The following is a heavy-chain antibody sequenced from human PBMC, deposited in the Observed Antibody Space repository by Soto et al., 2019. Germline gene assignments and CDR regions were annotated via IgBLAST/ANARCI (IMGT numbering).Heavy chain of an antibody. CDR1: GYPLTDFY. CDR3: AREGGAAPGARREWYLDL. CDR2: INPHTGDT. Sequence: QVQLVQSGAEVKKPGASVTVSCKTSGYPLTDFYIHWVRQAPGQGLEWMAWINPHTGDTNTALKFQGRVTMTRDTSINTAFMELTRLSFDDTAVYYCAREGGAAPGARREWYLDLWGRGTLVSVSS. V-gene: IGHV1-2*02. D-gene: IGHD6-25*01. J-gene: IGHJ2*01.